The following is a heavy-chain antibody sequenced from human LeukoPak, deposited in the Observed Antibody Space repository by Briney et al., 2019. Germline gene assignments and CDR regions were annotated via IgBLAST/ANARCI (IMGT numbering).Heavy chain of an antibody. CDR3: ARGVRGYSYGFDLGYYYYYMDV. D-gene: IGHD5-18*01. CDR1: GYTLTSYD. CDR2: MNPNGGNT. Sequence: ASLKVSCKASGYTLTSYDINWVPHGTGQGGWWVGWMNPNGGNTCYAQKFQGRVNMTRNTSVSPAYMDLSSLRSEDTAVYYCARGVRGYSYGFDLGYYYYYMDVWGKGTTVSVSS. V-gene: IGHV1-8*01. J-gene: IGHJ6*03.